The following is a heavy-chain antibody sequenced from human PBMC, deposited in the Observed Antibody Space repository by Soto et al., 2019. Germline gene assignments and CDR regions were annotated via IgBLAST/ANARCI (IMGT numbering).Heavy chain of an antibody. CDR3: SRVNPQLLGVFDY. D-gene: IGHD3-10*01. CDR1: GASLSSGGYS. V-gene: IGHV4-30-2*01. Sequence: PSETLSLTSSVSGASLSSGGYSWSWFRRPPGKALEWIAYVYYGGSASYNPSLKSRVTISVDSSKNQFSLRVKSIIADDKDAYLCSRVNPQLLGVFDYWGRGTQVTVSS. J-gene: IGHJ4*02. CDR2: VYYGGSA.